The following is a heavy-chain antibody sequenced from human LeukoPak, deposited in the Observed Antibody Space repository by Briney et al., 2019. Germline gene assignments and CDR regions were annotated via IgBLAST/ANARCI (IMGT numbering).Heavy chain of an antibody. V-gene: IGHV4-59*01. CDR2: IYYSGST. Sequence: SETLSLTCTVSGGSISSYYWSWIRQPPGKGLEWIGYIYYSGSTNYNPSLKSRVTISVDTSKNQFSLKLSSVTAADTAVYYCAISTVVKYYFDYWGQGTLVTVSS. J-gene: IGHJ4*02. D-gene: IGHD4-23*01. CDR1: GGSISSYY. CDR3: AISTVVKYYFDY.